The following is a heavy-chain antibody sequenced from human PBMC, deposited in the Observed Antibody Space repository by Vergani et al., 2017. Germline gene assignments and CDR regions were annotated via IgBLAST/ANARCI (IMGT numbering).Heavy chain of an antibody. Sequence: QVQLVQSGAEVKKPGSSVKVYCKASGGTFSSYAISWVRQAPGQGLEWMGGIIPIFGTANYAQKFQGRVTITADESTITAYMELSSLRSEDTAVYYCAGGQIGVVPAAMLSSNYYCXMDVWGKGTTVTVSS. CDR3: AGGQIGVVPAAMLSSNYYCXMDV. CDR2: IIPIFGTA. J-gene: IGHJ6*03. CDR1: GGTFSSYA. V-gene: IGHV1-69*01. D-gene: IGHD2-2*01.